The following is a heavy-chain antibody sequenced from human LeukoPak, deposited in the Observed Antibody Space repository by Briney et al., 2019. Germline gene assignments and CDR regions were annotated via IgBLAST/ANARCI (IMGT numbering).Heavy chain of an antibody. V-gene: IGHV3-9*01. D-gene: IGHD6-19*01. Sequence: GRSLRLSCAASGFTFDDYAMHWVRQAPGKGLEWVSGITWNSGSIGYADSVKGRFTISRDNAKNSLYLQMNSLRAEDTALYYCAKGRAVAGNFDYWGQGTLVTVSS. CDR3: AKGRAVAGNFDY. CDR1: GFTFDDYA. J-gene: IGHJ4*02. CDR2: ITWNSGSI.